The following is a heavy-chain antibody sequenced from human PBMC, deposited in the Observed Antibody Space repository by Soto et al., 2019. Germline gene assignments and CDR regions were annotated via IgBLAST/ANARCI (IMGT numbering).Heavy chain of an antibody. J-gene: IGHJ5*02. CDR1: GGSILDSTYY. V-gene: IGHV4-39*01. Sequence: QLLLQESGPGLVKPSETLSLTCTVSGGSILDSTYYWAWIRQSLGKGLEWIGTIFYSGGTFYTPSPKSRVPMSVDTSNNQFSLKLSSVTAADTAVYYCARQASGYYYGWFDPWGQGTLVTVSS. CDR2: IFYSGGT. D-gene: IGHD3-22*01. CDR3: ARQASGYYYGWFDP.